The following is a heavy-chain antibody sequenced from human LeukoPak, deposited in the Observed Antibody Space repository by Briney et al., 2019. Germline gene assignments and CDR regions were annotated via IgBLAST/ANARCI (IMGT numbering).Heavy chain of an antibody. CDR2: IYYSGST. CDR1: GGSMSSSSYY. Sequence: SETLSLTCGVSGGSMSSSSYYWGWIRQPPGKGLEWIGSIYYSGSTYYNPSLKSRVTISVDSSKNQCSLKLSSVTAADTAVYYCARHGTVTHRFDCWGQGTLVTVSS. CDR3: ARHGTVTHRFDC. J-gene: IGHJ4*02. D-gene: IGHD4-17*01. V-gene: IGHV4-39*01.